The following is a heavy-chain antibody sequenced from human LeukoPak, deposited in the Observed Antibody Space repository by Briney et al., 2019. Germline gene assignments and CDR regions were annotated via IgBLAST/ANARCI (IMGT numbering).Heavy chain of an antibody. V-gene: IGHV1-8*01. D-gene: IGHD2-15*01. CDR3: ARGRYCSGGSCSNWFDP. CDR1: GYTFTSYD. Sequence: ASVKVSCKASGYTFTSYDIKWVRQATGQGLEWMGWMNPNSGNTGYAQTFQGRVTMTRNTSISTAYMALSSLRSEDTAVYYCARGRYCSGGSCSNWFDPWGQGTLVTVSS. CDR2: MNPNSGNT. J-gene: IGHJ5*02.